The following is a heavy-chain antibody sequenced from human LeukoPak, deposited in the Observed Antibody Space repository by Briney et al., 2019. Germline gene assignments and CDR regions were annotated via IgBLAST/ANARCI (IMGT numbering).Heavy chain of an antibody. CDR1: GGSVTTYH. Sequence: PSETLSLTCAVSGGSVTTYHWTWIRQPPGKGLEWIGHIHYSGGADYNPSLKSRVSMSLDTSKNQISLRLNSVTAADTAMYYCAKSGGYGLIDYWGQGTLVTVSS. J-gene: IGHJ4*02. CDR2: IHYSGGA. D-gene: IGHD1-26*01. CDR3: AKSGGYGLIDY. V-gene: IGHV4-59*04.